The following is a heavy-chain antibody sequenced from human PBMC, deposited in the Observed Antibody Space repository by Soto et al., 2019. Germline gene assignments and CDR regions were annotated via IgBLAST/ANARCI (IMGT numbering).Heavy chain of an antibody. CDR2: ISYDGSNK. Sequence: PGGSLRLSCAASGFTFRSYAMHWVRQAPGKGLEWVSVISYDGSNKYYADSVKGRFTISRDNSKNTLYLQMNSLRAEDTAVYYCVTEGHSSGWGWWAYWGQGTLVTVSS. J-gene: IGHJ4*02. D-gene: IGHD6-19*01. V-gene: IGHV3-30*04. CDR1: GFTFRSYA. CDR3: VTEGHSSGWGWWAY.